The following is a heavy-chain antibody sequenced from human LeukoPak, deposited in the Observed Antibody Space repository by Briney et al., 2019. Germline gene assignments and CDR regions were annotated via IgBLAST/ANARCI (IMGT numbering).Heavy chain of an antibody. CDR2: TSAGGGST. J-gene: IGHJ4*02. V-gene: IGHV3-23*01. Sequence: GGSLRLSCAASGFTFSSYAMSWVRQAPGKGLEWVSATSAGGGSTYYADSVKGRFTISRDNSKNTLYLQMNSLRAEDTAVYYCAKDSGIAVAGVYFDSWGQGTLVTVSS. D-gene: IGHD6-19*01. CDR1: GFTFSSYA. CDR3: AKDSGIAVAGVYFDS.